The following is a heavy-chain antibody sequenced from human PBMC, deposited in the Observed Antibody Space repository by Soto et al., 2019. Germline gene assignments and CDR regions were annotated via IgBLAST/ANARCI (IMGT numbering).Heavy chain of an antibody. J-gene: IGHJ6*02. CDR1: GFTFSSYG. CDR3: ASEYCSGGSCYYYGMDV. Sequence: QVQLVESGGGVVQPGRSLRLSCAASGFTFSSYGMHWVRQAPGKGLEWVAVIWYDGSNKYYADSVKGRFTISRDNSKNTMYLQMNSLRAEDKAVNYCASEYCSGGSCYYYGMDVWGQGTTVTVSS. V-gene: IGHV3-33*01. CDR2: IWYDGSNK. D-gene: IGHD2-15*01.